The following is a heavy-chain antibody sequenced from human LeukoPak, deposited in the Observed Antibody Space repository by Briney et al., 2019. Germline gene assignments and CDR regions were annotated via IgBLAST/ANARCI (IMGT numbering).Heavy chain of an antibody. D-gene: IGHD6-19*01. Sequence: GGSLRLSCAASGFTFSSYSMNWVRQAPGKGLEWVARLVYDERSDYANSVKGRFSISRDNSKNTLFLDMSDLRVEDTAVYYCARDLSAAFDFWGQGVLVTVSS. CDR3: ARDLSAAFDF. CDR1: GFTFSSYS. V-gene: IGHV3-33*08. CDR2: LVYDERS. J-gene: IGHJ4*02.